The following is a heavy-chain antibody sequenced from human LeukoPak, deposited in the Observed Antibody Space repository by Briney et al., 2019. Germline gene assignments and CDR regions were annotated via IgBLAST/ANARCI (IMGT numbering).Heavy chain of an antibody. CDR3: ARVRPGYSYGRYYYYYGMDV. Sequence: PGGSLRLSCAVSGFTFSSYWMHWVRQAPGKGLVWVSRINSDGSSTSYADSVKGRFTISRDNAKNTLYLQMNSLRAEDTAVYYCARVRPGYSYGRYYYYYGMDVWGQGTTVTVSS. V-gene: IGHV3-74*01. J-gene: IGHJ6*02. CDR2: INSDGSST. CDR1: GFTFSSYW. D-gene: IGHD5-18*01.